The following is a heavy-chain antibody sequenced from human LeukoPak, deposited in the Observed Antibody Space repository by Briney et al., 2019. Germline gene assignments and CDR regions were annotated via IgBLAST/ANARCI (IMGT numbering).Heavy chain of an antibody. V-gene: IGHV3-74*01. Sequence: GGSLRLSCAASGFTFSIYWMHWVRQAPGEGLVRVSRISSDESSTNYADSVKGRFTISRDNTKNTLYLQMNSLRAEDTAVYFCAREGGSFLRYFDPWGQGTLVTVSS. CDR1: GFTFSIYW. CDR2: ISSDESST. D-gene: IGHD1-26*01. J-gene: IGHJ4*02. CDR3: AREGGSFLRYFDP.